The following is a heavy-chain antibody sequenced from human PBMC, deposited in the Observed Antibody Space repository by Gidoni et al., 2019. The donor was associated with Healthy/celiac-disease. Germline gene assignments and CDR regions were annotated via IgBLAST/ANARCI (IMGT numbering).Heavy chain of an antibody. CDR2: IKSKTEGGTT. D-gene: IGHD3-16*02. CDR1: GFPFCNSC. J-gene: IGHJ4*02. V-gene: IGHV3-15*07. Sequence: EVPLVESGGGLVKPGGSLRLSCTSSGFPFCNSCVLWVRRAPGKGLEWVGGIKSKTEGGTTDYAAPVKGRYTMSRDVSKNTLYLQMNSLKTENTAVYYGTTNATYYDYVWGSYPLDYWGQGTLVTVSS. CDR3: TTNATYYDYVWGSYPLDY.